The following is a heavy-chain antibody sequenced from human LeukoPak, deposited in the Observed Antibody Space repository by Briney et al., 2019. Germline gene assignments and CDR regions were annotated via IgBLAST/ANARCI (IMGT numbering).Heavy chain of an antibody. CDR3: ARAGGGYIVVVPAAFDY. D-gene: IGHD2-2*01. CDR1: GFTFSSYE. Sequence: GGSLRLSCAASGFTFSSYEMNWVRQAPGKGLEWVSYISSSGSTIYYADSVKGRFTISRDNAKNSLYLQKNSLRAEDTAVYYCARAGGGYIVVVPAAFDYWGQGTLVTVSS. J-gene: IGHJ4*02. V-gene: IGHV3-48*03. CDR2: ISSSGSTI.